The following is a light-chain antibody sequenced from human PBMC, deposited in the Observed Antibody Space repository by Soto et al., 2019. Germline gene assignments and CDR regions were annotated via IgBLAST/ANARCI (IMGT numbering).Light chain of an antibody. V-gene: IGKV3-15*01. CDR1: QSVSSSY. CDR2: GAS. J-gene: IGKJ5*01. CDR3: QQYNNWPIT. Sequence: PGEIVTLSCMASQSVSSSYLTWYQQKPGQAPRLLIYGASTRATGIPARFSGSGSGTEFTLTISSLQSEDFEIYYCQQYNNWPITFGQGTRLENK.